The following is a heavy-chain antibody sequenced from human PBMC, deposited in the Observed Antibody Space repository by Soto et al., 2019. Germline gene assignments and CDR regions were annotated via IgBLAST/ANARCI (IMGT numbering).Heavy chain of an antibody. D-gene: IGHD6-19*01. CDR3: SGFIMVGGWFDPNYYHGMDV. CDR1: GYSFSNYG. Sequence: QVQLVQSGAEVKKPGASVTVSCKTSGYSFSNYGINWVRQAPGQGLEWMGWISGYNGNTNYAQTVQGRATMNTDTSTGTVYKELRSLKSDDTDIYYCSGFIMVGGWFDPNYYHGMDVWGQGTTVTVSS. J-gene: IGHJ6*02. V-gene: IGHV1-18*01. CDR2: ISGYNGNT.